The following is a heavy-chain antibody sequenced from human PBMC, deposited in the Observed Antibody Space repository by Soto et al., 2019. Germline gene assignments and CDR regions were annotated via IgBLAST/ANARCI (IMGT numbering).Heavy chain of an antibody. D-gene: IGHD2-2*01. J-gene: IGHJ6*02. CDR2: IWYDGSNK. CDR1: GFTFSSYG. Sequence: GGSLRLSCAASGFTFSSYGMHWVRQAPGKGLEWVAVIWYDGSNKYYADSVKGRFTISRDNSKNTLYLQMNSLRAEDTAVYYCARDPRHYCSSTSCSLYYYGMDVWGQGTTVTVSS. V-gene: IGHV3-33*01. CDR3: ARDPRHYCSSTSCSLYYYGMDV.